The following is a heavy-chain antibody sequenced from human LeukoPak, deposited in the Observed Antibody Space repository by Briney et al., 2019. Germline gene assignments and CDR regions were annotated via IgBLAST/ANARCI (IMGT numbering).Heavy chain of an antibody. J-gene: IGHJ4*02. D-gene: IGHD4-17*01. CDR2: MYSSGST. Sequence: SETLSLTCTVSGGSISSSSYYWGWIRQPPGKGLEWIGSMYSSGSTYYNPSLKSRVTISVDTSKNQFSLNLTSVTAADTAVYYCAREDGGDYAYTLDYWGQGALVTVSS. CDR3: AREDGGDYAYTLDY. CDR1: GGSISSSSYY. V-gene: IGHV4-39*02.